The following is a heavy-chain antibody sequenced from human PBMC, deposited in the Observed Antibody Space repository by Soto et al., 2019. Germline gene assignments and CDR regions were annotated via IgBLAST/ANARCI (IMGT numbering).Heavy chain of an antibody. V-gene: IGHV3-21*01. Sequence: AGGSLRLSCAASGFTFSSYSMNWVRQAPGKGLEWVSSISSSSSYIYYADSVKGRFTISRDNAKNSLYLQMNSLRAEDTAVYYCARDAQVATSPPGNPIFDYWGQGTLVTVSS. J-gene: IGHJ4*02. CDR3: ARDAQVATSPPGNPIFDY. D-gene: IGHD5-12*01. CDR1: GFTFSSYS. CDR2: ISSSSSYI.